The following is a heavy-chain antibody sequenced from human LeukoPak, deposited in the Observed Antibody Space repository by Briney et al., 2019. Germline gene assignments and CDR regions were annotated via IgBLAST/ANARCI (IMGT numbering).Heavy chain of an antibody. V-gene: IGHV3-21*01. J-gene: IGHJ4*02. CDR1: GFAFSSYS. CDR3: ARGTYYYGSGSVN. D-gene: IGHD3-10*01. Sequence: GGSLRLSCAASGFAFSSYSMNWVRQAPGKGLEWVSSISSSSSYIYYADSVKGRFTISRDNAKNSLYLQMNSLRAEDTAVYYCARGTYYYGSGSVNWGQGTLVTVSS. CDR2: ISSSSSYI.